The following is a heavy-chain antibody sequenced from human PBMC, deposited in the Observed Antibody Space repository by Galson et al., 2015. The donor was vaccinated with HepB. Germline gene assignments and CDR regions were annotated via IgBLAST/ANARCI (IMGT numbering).Heavy chain of an antibody. CDR1: GFTFSTYW. CDR3: ARTYGSGRFTMGY. CDR2: IDWDDDK. D-gene: IGHD3-10*01. J-gene: IGHJ4*01. V-gene: IGHV2-70*11. Sequence: LRLSCAASGFTFSTYWMTWIRQPPGKALEWLARIDWDDDKYYSTSLKTRLTISKDNSKNQVVLTMTNMDPVDTATYYCARTYGSGRFTMGYWGQGTLVTVSS.